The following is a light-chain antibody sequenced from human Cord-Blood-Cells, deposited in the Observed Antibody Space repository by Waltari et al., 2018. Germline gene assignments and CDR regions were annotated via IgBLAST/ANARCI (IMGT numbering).Light chain of an antibody. CDR3: CSYAGSSTYWV. J-gene: IGLJ3*02. V-gene: IGLV2-23*01. Sequence: QTDLTQPASVSVSPGQSITIPCTRTSSAGGSFDLLCCYQQHPGKAPKLMIYEGSKRPSGVSNRFSGSKSGNTAYLTISGLQAEDEADYYCCSYAGSSTYWVFGGGTKLTVL. CDR1: SSAGGSFDL. CDR2: EGS.